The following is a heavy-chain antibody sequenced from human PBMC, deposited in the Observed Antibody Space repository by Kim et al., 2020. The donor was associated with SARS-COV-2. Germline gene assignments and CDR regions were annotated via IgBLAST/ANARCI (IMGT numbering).Heavy chain of an antibody. V-gene: IGHV4-59*01. D-gene: IGHD2-15*01. CDR3: ARDPEYCSGGSCYSDDAF. CDR2: IYDSGST. CDR1: GGSISSYY. Sequence: SETLSLTCSVSGGSISSYYWTWIRQSPGKGLEWIGYIYDSGSTNYNPSLKSRVTISVDTSKNQFSLKLKSVTEADTAVYYCARDPEYCSGGSCYSDDAF. J-gene: IGHJ3*01.